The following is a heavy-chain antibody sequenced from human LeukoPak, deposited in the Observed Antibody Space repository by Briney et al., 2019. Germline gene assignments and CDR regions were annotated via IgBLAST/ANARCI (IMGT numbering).Heavy chain of an antibody. CDR2: ISSSGSTI. CDR3: ARSSSYYYDSSGYYYY. Sequence: GGSLRLSCAASGFTFSDYYMSWIRQAPGKGLEWVSYISSSGSTIYYADSVKGRFTISRDNAKNSLYLQMNSLRAEDTAVYYCARSSSYYYDSSGYYYYWGRGTLVTVSS. D-gene: IGHD3-22*01. V-gene: IGHV3-11*01. CDR1: GFTFSDYY. J-gene: IGHJ4*02.